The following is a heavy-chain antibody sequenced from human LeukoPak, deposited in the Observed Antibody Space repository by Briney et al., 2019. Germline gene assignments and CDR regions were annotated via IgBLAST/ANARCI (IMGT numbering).Heavy chain of an antibody. J-gene: IGHJ4*02. CDR2: ISGSGGST. Sequence: GGSLRLSCAASGFTFSSYAMSWVRQAPGKGLEWVSAISGSGGSTYYADSVKGRFTISRDNSKNTLYLQMNSLRAEDTAVYYCARALHYYGSGSYYKRDYWGQGTLVTVSS. D-gene: IGHD3-10*01. CDR3: ARALHYYGSGSYYKRDY. V-gene: IGHV3-23*01. CDR1: GFTFSSYA.